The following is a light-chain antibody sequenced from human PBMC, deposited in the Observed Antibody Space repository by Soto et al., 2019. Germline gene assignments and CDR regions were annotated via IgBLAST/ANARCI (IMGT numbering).Light chain of an antibody. CDR2: EVS. V-gene: IGLV2-23*02. Sequence: QCVLTQPASVSGSPGESITISCTGTSSDVGSYNLVSWYQQHPGKAPKLMIYEVSKRPSGVSNRFSGSKSGNTASLTISGLQAEDEADYYCCSYAGSSNVFGTGTKVTVL. J-gene: IGLJ1*01. CDR1: SSDVGSYNL. CDR3: CSYAGSSNV.